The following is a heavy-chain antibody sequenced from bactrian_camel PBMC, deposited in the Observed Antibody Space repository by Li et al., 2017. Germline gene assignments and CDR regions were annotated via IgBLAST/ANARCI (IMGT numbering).Heavy chain of an antibody. J-gene: IGHJ4*01. CDR3: AARGPYCYTKLSVRDFTY. V-gene: IGHV3S53*01. Sequence: HVQLVESGGGSVYNGGSLRLSCEASGYTSRNYCWAWYRQFPGKERERVATIESDGRTSYDDSVKGRFTVSRDNANNTVNLMMNSPKPEDTAMYYCAARGPYCYTKLSVRDFTYRGQGTQVTVS. CDR1: GYTSRNYC. D-gene: IGHD2*01. CDR2: IESDGRT.